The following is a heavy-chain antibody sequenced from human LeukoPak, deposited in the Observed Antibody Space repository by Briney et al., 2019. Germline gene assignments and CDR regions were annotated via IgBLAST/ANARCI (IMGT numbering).Heavy chain of an antibody. CDR1: GFTFSSYS. Sequence: PGGSLRLSCAASGFTFSSYSMNWVRQAPGKGLEWVSSISSSSSYIYYADSVKGRFTISRDNAKNSLYLEMNSLRAEDTAVYYCARVMDIVVVVAAPDAFDIWGQGTMVTVSS. V-gene: IGHV3-21*01. CDR2: ISSSSSYI. J-gene: IGHJ3*02. CDR3: ARVMDIVVVVAAPDAFDI. D-gene: IGHD2-15*01.